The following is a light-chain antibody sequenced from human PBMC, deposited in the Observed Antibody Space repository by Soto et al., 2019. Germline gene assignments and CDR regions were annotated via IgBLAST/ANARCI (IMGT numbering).Light chain of an antibody. CDR1: QSVLYNSNNKNF. Sequence: DILMTQSPDSLAVSLGERATINCKSSQSVLYNSNNKNFLAWYQQKPGQPPKLLIYWASTRESGVPDRFSGSGSGTDFTLTISSLQAEDVAVYYCQQYYNTPSFTFGPGTKVDI. V-gene: IGKV4-1*01. CDR2: WAS. J-gene: IGKJ3*01. CDR3: QQYYNTPSFT.